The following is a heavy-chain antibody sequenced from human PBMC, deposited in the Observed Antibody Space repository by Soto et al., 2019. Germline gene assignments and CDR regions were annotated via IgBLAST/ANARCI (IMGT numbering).Heavy chain of an antibody. D-gene: IGHD6-6*01. V-gene: IGHV3-23*01. CDR1: GFTFRSYA. CDR3: AKDLAPGQLVFDY. Sequence: GGSLRLSGAASGFTFRSYAMSGVRQAPGKGLEWVSAISGSGGSTYYADSVKDRFTISRDNSKNTLYLQMNSLRAEDTAVYYCAKDLAPGQLVFDYWGQGTLVTVSS. CDR2: ISGSGGST. J-gene: IGHJ4*02.